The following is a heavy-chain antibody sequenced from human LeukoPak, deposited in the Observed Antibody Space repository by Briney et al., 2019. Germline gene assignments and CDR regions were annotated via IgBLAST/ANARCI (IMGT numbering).Heavy chain of an antibody. CDR2: ISWDGGST. Sequence: PGGSLRLXCAASGFTFDDYAMQWVRQAPGKGLEWVSLISWDGGSTYYADSVKGRFTISRDNSKNSLYLQMNSLRAEDTALYYCAKGGTSSGIGYWGQGTLVTVSS. V-gene: IGHV3-43D*03. D-gene: IGHD1-26*01. CDR3: AKGGTSSGIGY. J-gene: IGHJ4*02. CDR1: GFTFDDYA.